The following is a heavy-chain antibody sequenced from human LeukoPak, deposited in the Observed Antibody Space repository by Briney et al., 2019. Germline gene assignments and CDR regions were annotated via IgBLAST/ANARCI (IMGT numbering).Heavy chain of an antibody. CDR1: DGSFSGYS. CDR2: INHSGST. V-gene: IGHV4-34*01. J-gene: IGHJ6*03. D-gene: IGHD2/OR15-2a*01. Sequence: SETLSLTCAVYDGSFSGYSWTWIRQPPGKGLEWIGEINHSGSTNYNPSLKSRVTISVDTSKNQFSLKLSSVTAADTAVYYCARRFSTLIYYYYYYMDVWGKGTTVTISS. CDR3: ARRFSTLIYYYYYYMDV.